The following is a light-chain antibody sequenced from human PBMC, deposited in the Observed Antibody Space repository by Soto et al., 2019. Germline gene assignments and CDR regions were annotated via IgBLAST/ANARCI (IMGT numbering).Light chain of an antibody. CDR3: QQTYSTPIT. V-gene: IGKV1-39*01. Sequence: DIRMTQSPSSLSASVGDRVTITCRASQTISSSLNWYQQRPGKAPNLLIYASSSLQSGVPPRFSGSGSGTDFTLTISSLQPEDFATYYCQQTYSTPITFGQGTRLEIK. CDR2: ASS. J-gene: IGKJ5*01. CDR1: QTISSS.